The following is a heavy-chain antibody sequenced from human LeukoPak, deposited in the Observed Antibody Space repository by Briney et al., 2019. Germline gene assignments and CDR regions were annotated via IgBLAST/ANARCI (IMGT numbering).Heavy chain of an antibody. CDR2: ISYDGSNK. CDR1: GFTFSSYA. D-gene: IGHD3-3*01. J-gene: IGHJ6*03. CDR3: ARGQYYDFWSGSYYMDV. Sequence: GGSLRLSCAASGFTFSSYAMHWVRQAPGKGLEWVAVISYDGSNKYYADSVKGRFTISRDNSKNTLYLQMNSLRAEDTAVYYCARGQYYDFWSGSYYMDVWGKGTTVTVSS. V-gene: IGHV3-30-3*01.